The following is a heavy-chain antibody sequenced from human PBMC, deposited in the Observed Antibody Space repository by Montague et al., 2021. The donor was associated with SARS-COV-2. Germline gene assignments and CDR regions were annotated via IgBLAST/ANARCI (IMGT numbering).Heavy chain of an antibody. D-gene: IGHD5-18*01. CDR1: GDSVSSNNAA. CDR3: ARDTRIQLWFDRDYYYGMDV. Sequence: CAISGDSVSSNNAAWNWIRQSPSRGLEWLGRTYYRSKWYNDYAVPVKSRITINPDTSKNQFSLQLNSVTPEDTAVYYCARDTRIQLWFDRDYYYGMDVWGQGTTVTVSS. V-gene: IGHV6-1*01. CDR2: TYYRSKWYN. J-gene: IGHJ6*02.